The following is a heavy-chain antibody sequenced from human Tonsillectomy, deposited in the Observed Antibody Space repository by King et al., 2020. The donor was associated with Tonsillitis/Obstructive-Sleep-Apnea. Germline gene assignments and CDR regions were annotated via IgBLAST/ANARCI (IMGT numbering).Heavy chain of an antibody. J-gene: IGHJ4*02. CDR1: GGSFSGYN. V-gene: IGHV4-34*01. CDR3: ARVEQRDIVVVPAALDFDY. Sequence: VQLQQWGAGLLKPSETLSLTCGVYGGSFSGYNWSWIRQPPGKGLEWIGEINHSGSTNYNPSLKSRVTISVDTSKNQFSLKLSSVTAADTAVYYCARVEQRDIVVVPAALDFDYWGQGTLVTVSS. D-gene: IGHD2-2*01. CDR2: INHSGST.